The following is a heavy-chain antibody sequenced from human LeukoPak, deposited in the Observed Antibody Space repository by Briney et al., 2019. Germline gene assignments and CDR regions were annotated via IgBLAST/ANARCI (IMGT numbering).Heavy chain of an antibody. CDR3: ASSYSSSWYLGPGAFDI. D-gene: IGHD6-13*01. CDR2: IYHSGST. J-gene: IGHJ3*02. V-gene: IGHV4-38-2*02. CDR1: GYSISSGYY. Sequence: PSETLSLTCTVSGYSISSGYYWGWIRQPPGKGLEWIGSIYHSGSTYYNPSLKSRVTISVDTSKNQFSLKLSSVTAADTAVYYCASSYSSSWYLGPGAFDIWGQGTMVTVSS.